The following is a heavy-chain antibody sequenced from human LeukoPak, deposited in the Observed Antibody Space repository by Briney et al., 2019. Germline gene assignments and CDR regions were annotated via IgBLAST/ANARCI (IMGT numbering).Heavy chain of an antibody. D-gene: IGHD3-16*01. CDR3: ARYRVITNDYFDS. J-gene: IGHJ4*02. CDR2: ISNSGNTI. CDR1: GFTFGDYY. V-gene: IGHV3-11*01. Sequence: GGSLRLSCAASGFTFGDYYMSWIRQAPGEGLEWVSYISNSGNTIKEADSVRGRFTISRGNAQNSLFLQMKSLRADDTAVYYCARYRVITNDYFDSWGQGTLVTVSS.